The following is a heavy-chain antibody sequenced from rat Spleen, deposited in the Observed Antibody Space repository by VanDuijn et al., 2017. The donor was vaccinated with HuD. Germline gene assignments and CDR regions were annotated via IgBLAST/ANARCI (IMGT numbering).Heavy chain of an antibody. CDR3: ARHNYGSYYWYFDF. CDR1: GFTFSGYA. CDR2: TGYEGTTT. V-gene: IGHV5-22*01. J-gene: IGHJ1*01. D-gene: IGHD1-3*01. Sequence: EVQLVESGGGLVQPGRSLKLSCIASGFTFSGYAMAWVRQAPTKGLEWVASTGYEGTTTYYGDSVKGRFTISRDNAKSTLYLQMNSLRSEDTATYYCARHNYGSYYWYFDFWGPGTMVTVSS.